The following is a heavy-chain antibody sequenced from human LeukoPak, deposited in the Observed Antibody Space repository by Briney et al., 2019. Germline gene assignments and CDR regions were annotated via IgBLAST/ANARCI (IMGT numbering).Heavy chain of an antibody. CDR2: IYHSGST. Sequence: SSETLSLTCAVSGGSISSGGYSWSWIRQPPGKGMEWIGYIYHSGSTYYNPSLKSRVTISVDRSKNQFSLKLSSVTAADTAVYYCARVWVVLGGFDYWGQGTLVTVSS. V-gene: IGHV4-30-2*01. J-gene: IGHJ4*02. D-gene: IGHD2-2*01. CDR3: ARVWVVLGGFDY. CDR1: GGSISSGGYS.